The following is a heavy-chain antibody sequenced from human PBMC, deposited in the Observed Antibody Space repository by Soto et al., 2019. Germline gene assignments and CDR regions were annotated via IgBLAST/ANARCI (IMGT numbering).Heavy chain of an antibody. V-gene: IGHV3-23*01. CDR2: ISGSGGST. J-gene: IGHJ4*02. Sequence: EVQLLESGGGLVQPGGSLRLSCAASGFTFSSYAMSWVRQAPGKGLEWVSAISGSGGSTYYADSVKGRFTISRDNSKNTLDLQMNSRRAEDTAVYYCAKDPADRYCSGGSCYPPGSFDYWGQGTLVTVSS. CDR1: GFTFSSYA. D-gene: IGHD2-15*01. CDR3: AKDPADRYCSGGSCYPPGSFDY.